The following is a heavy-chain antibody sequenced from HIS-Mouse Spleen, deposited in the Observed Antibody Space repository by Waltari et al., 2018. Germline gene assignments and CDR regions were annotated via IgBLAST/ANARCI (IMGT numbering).Heavy chain of an antibody. CDR1: GYSFTSYW. D-gene: IGHD6-19*01. J-gene: IGHJ4*02. Sequence: EVQLVQSGAEVKKPGESLKISCKGSGYSFTSYWIGWVRQMPGQGLEWMASISPGDSDTRYSPSVHGQVTISADKSISTAYLQWSSLKASDTAMYYCARQGGWGGRVYYFDYWGQGTLVTVSS. V-gene: IGHV5-51*01. CDR2: ISPGDSDT. CDR3: ARQGGWGGRVYYFDY.